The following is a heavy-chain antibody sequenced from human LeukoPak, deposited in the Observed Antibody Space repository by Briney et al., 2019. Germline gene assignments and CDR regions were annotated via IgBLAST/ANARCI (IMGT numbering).Heavy chain of an antibody. V-gene: IGHV3-23*01. CDR2: ISASASGT. Sequence: GGSLRLSCAASGFTFSSYAMNWVRQAPGKGLEWVSGISASASGTYYADSVKGRFTISRDKSKNTLFLQMNSLRADDTALYYCARGPGAWPPHFDNWGQGTLVTVSS. J-gene: IGHJ4*02. D-gene: IGHD3-16*01. CDR1: GFTFSSYA. CDR3: ARGPGAWPPHFDN.